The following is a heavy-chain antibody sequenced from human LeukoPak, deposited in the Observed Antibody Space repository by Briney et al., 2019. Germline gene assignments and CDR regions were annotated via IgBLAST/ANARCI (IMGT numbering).Heavy chain of an antibody. CDR2: INHSGST. J-gene: IGHJ5*02. V-gene: IGHV4-34*01. CDR3: ARGKNDFWRNNWFDP. Sequence: SETLSLTCAVYGGSFSGYYWSWIRQPPGKGLEWIGEINHSGSTNYNPSLKSRVTISVDTSKNQFSLKLSSVTAADTALYYCARGKNDFWRNNWFDPWGQGTLVTVSS. D-gene: IGHD3-3*01. CDR1: GGSFSGYY.